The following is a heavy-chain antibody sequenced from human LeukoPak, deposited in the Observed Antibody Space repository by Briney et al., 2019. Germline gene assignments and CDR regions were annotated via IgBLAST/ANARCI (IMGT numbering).Heavy chain of an antibody. Sequence: GGSLRLSCAASGFTFSSYWMNWARQAPGKGLEWVASINHNGNVNYYVDSVKGRFTISRDNAKNSLYLQMSNLRAEDTAVYFCARGGGLDGWGQGATVTVSS. D-gene: IGHD3-16*01. CDR2: INHNGNVN. CDR1: GFTFSSYW. J-gene: IGHJ6*02. V-gene: IGHV3-7*03. CDR3: ARGGGLDG.